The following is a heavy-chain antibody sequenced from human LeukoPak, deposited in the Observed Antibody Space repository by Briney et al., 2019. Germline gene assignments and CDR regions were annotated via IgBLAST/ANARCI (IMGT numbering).Heavy chain of an antibody. Sequence: GSLRLSCAASGFTFSSYWMSWVRQAPGKGLEWIGEINHSGSTNYNPSLKSRVTISVDTSKNQFSLKLSSVTAADTAVYYCARGRWDIVVVVAAPRFDPWGQGTLVTVSS. CDR1: GFTFSSYW. D-gene: IGHD2-15*01. CDR2: INHSGST. V-gene: IGHV4-34*01. CDR3: ARGRWDIVVVVAAPRFDP. J-gene: IGHJ5*02.